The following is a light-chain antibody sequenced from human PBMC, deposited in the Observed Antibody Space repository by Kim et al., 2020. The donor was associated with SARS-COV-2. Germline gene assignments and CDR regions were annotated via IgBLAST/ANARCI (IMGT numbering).Light chain of an antibody. CDR2: SDK. Sequence: QSVLSQPPSASGTPGQRVTISCSGSSSNIGSNTVNWYQHLSGTAPKLLIYSDKQRPSGVPARFSGSKSGTSAFLAISGLQSADEADYYCAAWDDSLNGQVVFGGGTKLTVL. V-gene: IGLV1-44*01. CDR3: AAWDDSLNGQVV. J-gene: IGLJ2*01. CDR1: SSNIGSNT.